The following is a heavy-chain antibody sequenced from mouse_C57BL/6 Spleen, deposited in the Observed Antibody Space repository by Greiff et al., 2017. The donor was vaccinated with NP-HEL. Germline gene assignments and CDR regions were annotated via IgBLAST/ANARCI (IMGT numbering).Heavy chain of an antibody. J-gene: IGHJ3*01. CDR3: APQLGRPFAY. V-gene: IGHV1-61*01. CDR1: GYTFTSYW. CDR2: IYPSDSET. Sequence: VQLQQPGAELVRPGSSVKLSCKASGYTFTSYWMDWVKQRPGQGLEWIGNIYPSDSETHYNQKFKDKATLTVDKSSSTAYMQLSSLTSEDSAVYYCAPQLGRPFAYWGQGTLVTVSA. D-gene: IGHD4-1*02.